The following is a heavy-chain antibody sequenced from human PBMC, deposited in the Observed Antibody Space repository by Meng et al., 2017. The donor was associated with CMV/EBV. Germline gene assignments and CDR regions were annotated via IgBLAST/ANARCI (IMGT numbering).Heavy chain of an antibody. V-gene: IGHV4-61*01. CDR2: IYYSGST. CDR1: GGSVSSGSYY. Sequence: SDTLSLTCTVSGGSVSSGSYYWSWIRQPPGKGLEWIGYIYYSGSTNYNPSLKSRVTISVDTSKNQFSLKLSSVTAADTAVYYCARGLRGSYPLDYWGQGTLVTVSS. CDR3: ARGLRGSYPLDY. J-gene: IGHJ4*02. D-gene: IGHD1-26*01.